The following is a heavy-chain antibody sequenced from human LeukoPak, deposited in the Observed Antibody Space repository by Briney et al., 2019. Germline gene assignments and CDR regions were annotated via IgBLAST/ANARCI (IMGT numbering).Heavy chain of an antibody. CDR2: IRSKAYGGTT. CDR3: TRDQRRRVWWLQNYYGMDV. CDR1: GITFNNAW. Sequence: GGSLRLSCGASGITFNNAWMTWVRQAPGKGLEWVGFIRSKAYGGTTEYAASVKGRFTISRDDSKSIAYLQMNSLKTEDTAVYYCTRDQRRRVWWLQNYYGMDVWGQGTTVTVSS. J-gene: IGHJ6*02. D-gene: IGHD5-12*01. V-gene: IGHV3-49*04.